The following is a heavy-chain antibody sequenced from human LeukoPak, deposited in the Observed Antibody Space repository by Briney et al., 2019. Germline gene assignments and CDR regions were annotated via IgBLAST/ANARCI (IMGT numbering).Heavy chain of an antibody. CDR2: IIPILGIA. D-gene: IGHD6-6*01. V-gene: IGHV1-69*04. J-gene: IGHJ4*02. CDR3: ASPPKGGLSSSSDLDY. CDR1: GGTFSSYA. Sequence: SVKVSCKASGGTFSSYAFNWVRQAPGQGLEWMGRIIPILGIANYAQKFQGRVTITADKSTSTAYMELSSLRSEDTAVYYCASPPKGGLSSSSDLDYWGQGTLVTVSS.